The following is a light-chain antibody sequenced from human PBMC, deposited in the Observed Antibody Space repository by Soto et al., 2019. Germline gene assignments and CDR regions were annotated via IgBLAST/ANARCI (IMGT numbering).Light chain of an antibody. CDR3: QQRQYWPPIT. CDR1: LNVNSY. J-gene: IGKJ5*01. Sequence: DIVLTQSPGTLSLSPGERATLSCRASLNVNSYLAWYQQKPGQAXTLLIYDASKRAAGIPARFSGIVSGTDFTLTIRRLEPEDFAIYYGQQRQYWPPITFGQGTRLEIK. V-gene: IGKV3-11*01. CDR2: DAS.